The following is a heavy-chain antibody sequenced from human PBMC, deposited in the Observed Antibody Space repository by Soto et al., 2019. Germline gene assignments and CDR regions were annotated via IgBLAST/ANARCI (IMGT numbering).Heavy chain of an antibody. CDR1: GYSFTSYY. V-gene: IGHV1-46*01. D-gene: IGHD6-6*01. Sequence: ASVKVSCKASGYSFTSYYMHWVRQAPGQGLERMGIINPSGGSTSYAQKFQGRVTMTRDTSTSTVYMELSSLRSEDTAVYYCARSAEKYSSSYYPDWFDPWGQGTLVTVSS. CDR3: ARSAEKYSSSYYPDWFDP. J-gene: IGHJ5*02. CDR2: INPSGGST.